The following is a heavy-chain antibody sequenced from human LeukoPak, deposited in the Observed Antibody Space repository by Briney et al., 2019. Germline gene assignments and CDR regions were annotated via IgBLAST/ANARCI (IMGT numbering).Heavy chain of an antibody. CDR3: TTGNWGSFSY. CDR2: IKSTTDGGTT. V-gene: IGHV3-15*01. CDR1: GFTFSNAW. Sequence: GGSLRLSCAASGFTFSNAWMNWVRQAPGEGLEWLGRIKSTTDGGTTDYAAPVKGRFTISRDDSKHTLYLQVNSLKTEDTAVYYCTTGNWGSFSYWGQGTLVTVSS. J-gene: IGHJ4*02. D-gene: IGHD7-27*01.